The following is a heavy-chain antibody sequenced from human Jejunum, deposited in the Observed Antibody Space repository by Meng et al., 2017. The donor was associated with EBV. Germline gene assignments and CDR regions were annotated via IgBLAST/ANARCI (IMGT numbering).Heavy chain of an antibody. J-gene: IGHJ4*02. Sequence: QVRPPESGPDSAKSLATLPLPCSTSGGYVSSVMYYWSWHRHPHGNGLEWNSDIYSSGRDSYNPSLKSRVTISVDKSKNQFSLRLNSVTAADSAVYFCATLGGVPGSAYWGQGNLVTVSS. V-gene: IGHV4-61*01. D-gene: IGHD1-26*01. CDR1: GGYVSSVMYY. CDR3: ATLGGVPGSAY. CDR2: IYSSGRD.